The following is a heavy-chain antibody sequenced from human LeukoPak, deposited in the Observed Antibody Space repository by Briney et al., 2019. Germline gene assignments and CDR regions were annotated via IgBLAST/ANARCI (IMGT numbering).Heavy chain of an antibody. V-gene: IGHV4-59*12. CDR2: IYYSGTT. D-gene: IGHD3-10*01. Sequence: PSETLSLTCTVSGGSMSSYYWSWIRQPPGKGLEWIGYIYYSGTTNYNPSLKSRLTISVDTSKNQFSLKLSSVTAADTAVYYCARGLGFLYTMADYWGQGTLVTVSS. CDR3: ARGLGFLYTMADY. J-gene: IGHJ4*02. CDR1: GGSMSSYY.